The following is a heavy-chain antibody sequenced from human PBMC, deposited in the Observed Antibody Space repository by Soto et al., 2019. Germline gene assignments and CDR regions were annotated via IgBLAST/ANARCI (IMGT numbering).Heavy chain of an antibody. D-gene: IGHD3-10*01. V-gene: IGHV4-39*01. CDR3: ARSLITMVRGVIIYYYGMDV. CDR2: IYYSGST. J-gene: IGHJ6*02. Sequence: SETLSLTCTVPGGSISSSSYYWGWIRQPPGKGLEWIGSIYYSGSTYYNPSLKSRVTISVDTSKNQFSLKLSSVTAADTAVYYCARSLITMVRGVIIYYYGMDVRGQGTTVTVSS. CDR1: GGSISSSSYY.